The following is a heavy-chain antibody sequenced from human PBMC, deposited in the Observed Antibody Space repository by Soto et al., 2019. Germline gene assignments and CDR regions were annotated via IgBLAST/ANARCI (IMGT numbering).Heavy chain of an antibody. D-gene: IGHD3-22*01. Sequence: GASVKVSCKASGYTFTSYGISWVRQAPGQGLEWMGWISAYNGNTNYAQKLQGRATMTTDTSTSTAYMELRSLRSDDTAVYYCARDPTNYYDSSGYYPSYYYYGMDVWGQGTTVTVSS. V-gene: IGHV1-18*01. J-gene: IGHJ6*02. CDR1: GYTFTSYG. CDR3: ARDPTNYYDSSGYYPSYYYYGMDV. CDR2: ISAYNGNT.